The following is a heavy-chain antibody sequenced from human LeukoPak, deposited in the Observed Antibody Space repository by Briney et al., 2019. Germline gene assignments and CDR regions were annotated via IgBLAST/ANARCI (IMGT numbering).Heavy chain of an antibody. J-gene: IGHJ4*02. CDR2: INPNSGDT. V-gene: IGHV1-2*02. CDR3: ANQLLFVPEYYFAY. D-gene: IGHD2-2*01. CDR1: EYTFTGYY. Sequence: GASVKVSCKASEYTFTGYYIHWVRQAPGQGLEWMGWINPNSGDTKYAQKFQGRVTMTRDTSISTAFMELSGLRSDDTAVYYCANQLLFVPEYYFAYWGQGTLVTVSS.